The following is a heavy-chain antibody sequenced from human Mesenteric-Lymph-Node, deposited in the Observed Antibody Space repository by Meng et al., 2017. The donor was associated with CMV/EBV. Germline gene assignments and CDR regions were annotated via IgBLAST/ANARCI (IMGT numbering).Heavy chain of an antibody. D-gene: IGHD1-1*01. Sequence: FTISSYTMSRVRQAPGKGLEWVSTLSPTGGAIYYADSVKGRFTISRDNSRDTVFLQMDDLRGDDTAVYYCAKDSRAAAGIGPYYFDSWGQGTLVTVSS. CDR1: FTISSYT. CDR2: LSPTGGAI. V-gene: IGHV3-23*01. J-gene: IGHJ4*02. CDR3: AKDSRAAAGIGPYYFDS.